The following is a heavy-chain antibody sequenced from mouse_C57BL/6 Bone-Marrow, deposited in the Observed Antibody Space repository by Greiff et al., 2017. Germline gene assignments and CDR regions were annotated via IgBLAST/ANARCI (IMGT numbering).Heavy chain of an antibody. CDR2: IYPRSGNT. CDR1: GYTFTSYG. V-gene: IGHV1-81*01. CDR3: ASPTVNYFDY. Sequence: VKLQQSGAELARPGASVKLSCKASGYTFTSYGISWVKQRTGQGLEWIGEIYPRSGNTYYNEKFKGKATLTADKSSSTAYMQLNSLTSEDSAVYFCASPTVNYFDYWGQGTTLTVSS. J-gene: IGHJ2*01. D-gene: IGHD1-1*01.